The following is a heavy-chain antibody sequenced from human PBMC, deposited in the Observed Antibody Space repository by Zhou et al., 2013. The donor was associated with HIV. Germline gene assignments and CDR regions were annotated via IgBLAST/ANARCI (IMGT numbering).Heavy chain of an antibody. V-gene: IGHV1-46*01. D-gene: IGHD3-16*01. CDR3: IRGMQRWVNDAFDI. Sequence: QVQLVQSGAEMKKPGASLNISCKASGYAFTTYYIHWVRQAPGQGLEWMGLINPGIGTTYYAEKFQGRVTMTRDTSTNTVNMQLGTLTSEDTAVYFVIRGMQRWVNDAFDIWGQGTMVTVSS. CDR1: GYAFTTYY. J-gene: IGHJ3*02. CDR2: INPGIGTT.